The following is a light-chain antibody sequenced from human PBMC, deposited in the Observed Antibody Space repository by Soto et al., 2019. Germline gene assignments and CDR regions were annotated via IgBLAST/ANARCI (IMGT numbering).Light chain of an antibody. CDR3: KQTYSTPRT. Sequence: IHITQSPSALSSSLGDMVTITFLASQSIGSYLTWYQQKPGKAPKLLIYAASSLQSGVPSRFSGSGSGTDFTLTISSLQPEDFATYYCKQTYSTPRTFGQGTKVDIK. J-gene: IGKJ1*01. CDR2: AAS. CDR1: QSIGSY. V-gene: IGKV1-39*01.